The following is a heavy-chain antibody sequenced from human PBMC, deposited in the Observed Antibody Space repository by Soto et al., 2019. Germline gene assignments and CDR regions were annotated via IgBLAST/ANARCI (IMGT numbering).Heavy chain of an antibody. V-gene: IGHV5-51*01. J-gene: IGHJ6*02. D-gene: IGHD3-10*01. CDR2: IFPADSDT. CDR1: GYSFIIYW. Sequence: GESLKISCQASGYSFIIYWIVWVRQMPGKGLEWMGIIFPADSDTRYSPSFRGQVTISADKSISTAYLQLSSLNASDNAIYFCARLYTRNIGSGTHLRGIRYFGMDVWGQGTTVTVSS. CDR3: ARLYTRNIGSGTHLRGIRYFGMDV.